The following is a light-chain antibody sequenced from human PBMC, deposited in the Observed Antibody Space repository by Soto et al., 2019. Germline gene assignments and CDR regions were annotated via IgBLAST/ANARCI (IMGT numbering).Light chain of an antibody. CDR3: CSYAGSSTVV. Sequence: QSVLTQPASVSGSPGQSITIPCTGTSSDVGSYDLVSWYQQYPGKAPKLMIYEGSKRPSGVSNRFSGSKSGNTASLTISGLQAEDEADYYCCSYAGSSTVVFGGGTKLTVL. V-gene: IGLV2-23*01. CDR2: EGS. J-gene: IGLJ2*01. CDR1: SSDVGSYDL.